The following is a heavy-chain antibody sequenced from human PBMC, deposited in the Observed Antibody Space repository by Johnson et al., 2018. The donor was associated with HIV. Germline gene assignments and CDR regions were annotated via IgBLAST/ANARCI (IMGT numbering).Heavy chain of an antibody. CDR3: TTDVPGGPYYNAFDI. D-gene: IGHD1-26*01. CDR2: ISYDGSNK. V-gene: IGHV3-30-3*01. J-gene: IGHJ3*02. Sequence: QVQLVESGGGLVQPGGSLRLSCAASGFTFSSYAMHWVRQAPGKGLEWVAVISYDGSNKYYADSVKGRFTISRDNSKNTLYLQMNSLKTEDAALYYCTTDVPGGPYYNAFDIWGQGTMVTVSS. CDR1: GFTFSSYA.